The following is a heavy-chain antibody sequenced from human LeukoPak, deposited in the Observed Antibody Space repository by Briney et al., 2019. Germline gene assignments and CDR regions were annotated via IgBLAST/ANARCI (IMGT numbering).Heavy chain of an antibody. CDR2: IQQDGSEK. V-gene: IGHV3-7*01. D-gene: IGHD6-13*01. J-gene: IGHJ4*02. Sequence: GGSLRLSCAASGFTFSSYRMSWVRQAPGKGLEWVANIQQDGSEKYYVDSVKGRFTTSRDNAKNSLYLQMNSLRAEDTAVYYCTRDQNLGAAAGYYFDYWGQGTLVTVSS. CDR3: TRDQNLGAAAGYYFDY. CDR1: GFTFSSYR.